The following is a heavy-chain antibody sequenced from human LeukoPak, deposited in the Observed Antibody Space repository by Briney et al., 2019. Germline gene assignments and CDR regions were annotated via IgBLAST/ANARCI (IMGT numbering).Heavy chain of an antibody. Sequence: GGSLRLSCAASGFTFDDHGMNWVRHAPGKGLEWVSGITWNGGSTGYADSVKGRFTISRDNAKNSLYLQMSSLRAEDTALYYCARDRSYGAFAPWGQGTLVTVSS. D-gene: IGHD1-26*01. CDR2: ITWNGGST. V-gene: IGHV3-20*04. CDR1: GFTFDDHG. CDR3: ARDRSYGAFAP. J-gene: IGHJ5*02.